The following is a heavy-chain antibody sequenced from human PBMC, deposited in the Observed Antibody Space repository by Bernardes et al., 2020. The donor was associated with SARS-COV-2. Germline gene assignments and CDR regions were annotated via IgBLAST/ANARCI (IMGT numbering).Heavy chain of an antibody. CDR1: GYTFTSYG. CDR3: ARDRAIVGAGTFDY. V-gene: IGHV1-18*01. D-gene: IGHD1-26*01. J-gene: IGHJ4*02. CDR2: ISAYNGNT. Sequence: ASVKVSCKASGYTFTSYGISWVRQAPGQGLEWMGWISAYNGNTNYAQKLQGRVTMTTDTSTSTAYMELRSLRSDDTAVYYCARDRAIVGAGTFDYWGQGTLVTVSS.